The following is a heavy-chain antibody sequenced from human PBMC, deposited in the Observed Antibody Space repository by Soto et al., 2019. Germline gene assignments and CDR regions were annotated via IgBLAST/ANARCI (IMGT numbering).Heavy chain of an antibody. Sequence: SETLSLTCTVSGGSISSYYWSWIRQPPGKGLEWIGYIYYSGSTNYNPSLKSRVTISVDTSKNQFSLKLSSVTAADTAVYYCARVAVAGNFFDYWGQGTLVTVSS. V-gene: IGHV4-59*01. J-gene: IGHJ4*02. D-gene: IGHD6-19*01. CDR2: IYYSGST. CDR3: ARVAVAGNFFDY. CDR1: GGSISSYY.